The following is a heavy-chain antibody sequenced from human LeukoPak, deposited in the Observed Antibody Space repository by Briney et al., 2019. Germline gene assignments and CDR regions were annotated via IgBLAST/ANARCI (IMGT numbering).Heavy chain of an antibody. CDR1: GFTFSSYS. CDR2: IASSTSYT. V-gene: IGHV3-21*05. D-gene: IGHD3-10*01. CDR3: ATGKSGRY. Sequence: PGGSLRLSCAASGFTFSSYSMYWVRQAPGKGLEWVSYIASSTSYTSYTDSVKGRFTISRDNAKKSLYLQMNSLRAEDTAVYYCATGKSGRYWGQGTLVTVSS. J-gene: IGHJ4*02.